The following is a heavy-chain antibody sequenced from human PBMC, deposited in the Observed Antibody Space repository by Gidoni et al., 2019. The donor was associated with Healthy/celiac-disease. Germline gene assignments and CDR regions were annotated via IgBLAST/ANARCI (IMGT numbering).Heavy chain of an antibody. CDR2: ISSSSSTI. Sequence: AASGFTFSSYSMNWFRQAPGKGLEWVSYISSSSSTIYYADSVKGRFTISRENDKNSLYLQMNSLRAEDTAVYYCARDSSITGTKKNFDYWGQGTLVTVSS. CDR1: GFTFSSYS. V-gene: IGHV3-48*01. D-gene: IGHD1-20*01. J-gene: IGHJ4*02. CDR3: ARDSSITGTKKNFDY.